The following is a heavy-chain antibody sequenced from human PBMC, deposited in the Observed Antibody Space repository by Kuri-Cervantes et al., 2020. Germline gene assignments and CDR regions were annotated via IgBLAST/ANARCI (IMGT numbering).Heavy chain of an antibody. D-gene: IGHD3-3*01. CDR1: GFSLSTSGMC. J-gene: IGHJ3*02. CDR3: AHKGVVTAFDI. Sequence: SGPTLVNPTQTLTLTCTFSGFSLSTSGMCVSWIRQPPGKALEWLALIDWDDDKYYSTSLKTRLTITKDTSKNQVVLAMTNMDPVDTATYYCAHKGVVTAFDIWGLGTMVTVSS. V-gene: IGHV2-70*12. CDR2: IDWDDDK.